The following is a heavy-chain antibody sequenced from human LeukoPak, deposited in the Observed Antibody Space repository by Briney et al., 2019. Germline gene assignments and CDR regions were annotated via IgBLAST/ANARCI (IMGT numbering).Heavy chain of an antibody. J-gene: IGHJ4*02. CDR3: ARDSSHYLGSSDY. CDR1: GFTFSNYP. V-gene: IGHV3-23*01. D-gene: IGHD6-6*01. Sequence: GGSLRLSCEASGFTFSNYPMSWVRQAPGRGLEWVSVISESGDVTHYADAMKGRFTISRDNAKDTLNLQMNSLRAEDTAIYYCARDSSHYLGSSDYWGQGTLVTVSS. CDR2: ISESGDVT.